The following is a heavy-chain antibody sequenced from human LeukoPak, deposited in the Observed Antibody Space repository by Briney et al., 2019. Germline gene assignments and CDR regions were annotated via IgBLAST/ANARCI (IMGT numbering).Heavy chain of an antibody. J-gene: IGHJ6*02. V-gene: IGHV3-48*03. CDR3: ARERSWYYDSSGYRRRYYYYGMDV. D-gene: IGHD3-22*01. CDR2: ISSSGSTI. Sequence: GGSLRLSCAASGFTFSSYEMNWVRQAPGKGLEWVSYISSSGSTIYYADSVKGRFTISRDNAKNSLYLQMNSLRAEDTAVYHCARERSWYYDSSGYRRRYYYYGMDVWGHGTTVTVSS. CDR1: GFTFSSYE.